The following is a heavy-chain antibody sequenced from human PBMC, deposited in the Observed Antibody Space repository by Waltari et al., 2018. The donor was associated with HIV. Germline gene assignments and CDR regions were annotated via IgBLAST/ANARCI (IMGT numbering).Heavy chain of an antibody. CDR1: GFPFSSHW. Sequence: EVQLVESGGGLVQPGGSLRLSCVGSGFPFSSHWRSWVRQAPGKGLEWEANIQQDGREEYFVDAVKGRFTISRDNAKNSVYLQMNNLRVEDTAMYYCARVGIVGATWAFDLWGQGTMVTVSS. CDR2: IQQDGREE. V-gene: IGHV3-7*01. J-gene: IGHJ3*01. D-gene: IGHD1-26*01. CDR3: ARVGIVGATWAFDL.